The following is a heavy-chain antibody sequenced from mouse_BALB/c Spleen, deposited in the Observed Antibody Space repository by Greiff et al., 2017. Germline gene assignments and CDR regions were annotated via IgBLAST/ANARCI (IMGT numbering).Heavy chain of an antibody. CDR3: ARGGYFFDY. Sequence: KPGHGLEWIGEILPGSGSTNYNEKFKGKATFTADTSSNTAYMQLSSLTSEDSAVYYCARGGYFFDYWGQGTTLTVSS. CDR2: ILPGSGST. D-gene: IGHD1-1*02. J-gene: IGHJ2*01. V-gene: IGHV1-9*01.